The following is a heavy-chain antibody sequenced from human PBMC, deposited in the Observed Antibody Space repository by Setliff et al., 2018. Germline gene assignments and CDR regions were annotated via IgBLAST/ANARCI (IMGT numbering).Heavy chain of an antibody. V-gene: IGHV4-61*09. J-gene: IGHJ6*03. CDR1: GDSISSRTHY. CDR2: IYTSWST. D-gene: IGHD3-3*01. CDR3: ARMSGFQYMDV. Sequence: PSETLSLTCTVSGDSISSRTHYWSWIRQPAGKGLEWIGHIYTSWSTNYNPSLKSRVTISLDTSKNQFSLSLSSVTAADTAVYYCARMSGFQYMDVWGKGTTVTVSS.